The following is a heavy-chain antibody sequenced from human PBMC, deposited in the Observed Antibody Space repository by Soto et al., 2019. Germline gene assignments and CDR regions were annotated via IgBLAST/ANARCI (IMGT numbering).Heavy chain of an antibody. D-gene: IGHD2-8*02. V-gene: IGHV4-30-4*08. CDR3: VRDFIVAVPGGVHYYGMDV. CDR2: IYYSGST. Sequence: PSETLSLTCTVSGGSISGGGYYWTWIRQHPGKGLEWIGYIYYSGSTYYNPSLKSRATISVDTSKNQFSLKLNSVTAADTAVYYCVRDFIVAVPGGVHYYGMDVWGQGTTVTVSS. CDR1: GGSISGGGYY. J-gene: IGHJ6*02.